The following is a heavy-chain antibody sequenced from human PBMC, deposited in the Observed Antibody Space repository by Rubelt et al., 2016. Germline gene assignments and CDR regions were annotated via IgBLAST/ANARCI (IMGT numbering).Heavy chain of an antibody. D-gene: IGHD6-13*01. Sequence: QLQLQESGPGLVKPSETLSLTCTVSGGSISSSSYYWGWIRQPPGKVLEWIGSIYYSGSTYYNPSLKSLFTISVDTSKNQFSLKLSSVTAADTAVYYCARVLGGIAAAWGQGTLVTVSS. V-gene: IGHV4-39*07. J-gene: IGHJ5*02. CDR1: GGSISSSSYY. CDR3: ARVLGGIAAA. CDR2: IYYSGST.